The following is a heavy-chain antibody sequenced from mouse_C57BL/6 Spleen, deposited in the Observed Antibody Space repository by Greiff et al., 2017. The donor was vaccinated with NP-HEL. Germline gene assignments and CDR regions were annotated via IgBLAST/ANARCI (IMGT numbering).Heavy chain of an antibody. CDR1: GYTFTSYW. J-gene: IGHJ2*01. V-gene: IGHV1-55*01. CDR3: AREDSMVTTFFDY. Sequence: QVHVKQPGAELVKPGASVKMSCKASGYTFTSYWITWVKQRPGQGLEWIGDIYPGSGSTNYNEKFKSKATLTVDTSSSTAYMQLSSLTSEDSAVYYCAREDSMVTTFFDYWGQGTTLTVSS. D-gene: IGHD2-2*01. CDR2: IYPGSGST.